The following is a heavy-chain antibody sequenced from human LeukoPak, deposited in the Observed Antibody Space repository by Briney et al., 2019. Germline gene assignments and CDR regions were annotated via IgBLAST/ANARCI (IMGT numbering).Heavy chain of an antibody. D-gene: IGHD5-18*01. CDR2: IIPIFGIA. V-gene: IGHV1-69*04. CDR3: ATDTAMAGTYYYYGMDV. Sequence: SVKVFCKASGGTFSSYAISWERQAPGQGLEWMGRIIPIFGIANYAQKFQGRVTITADKSTSTAYMELGSLRSEDTAVYYCATDTAMAGTYYYYGMDVWGQGTTVTVSS. J-gene: IGHJ6*02. CDR1: GGTFSSYA.